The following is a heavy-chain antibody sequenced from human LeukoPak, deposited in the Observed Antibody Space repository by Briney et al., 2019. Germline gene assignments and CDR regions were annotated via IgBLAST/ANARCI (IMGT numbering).Heavy chain of an antibody. D-gene: IGHD6-13*01. CDR1: GFTFSSYG. J-gene: IGHJ4*02. CDR2: ISYDGSNK. CDR3: ARDGFGSNWYSDY. Sequence: GRSLRLSCAASGFTFSSYGMHWVRQAPGKGLEWVAVISYDGSNKYYADSVKGRFTISRDNAKNSVYLQMNSLRAEDAGIYYCARDGFGSNWYSDYWGQGTLVTVSS. V-gene: IGHV3-30*03.